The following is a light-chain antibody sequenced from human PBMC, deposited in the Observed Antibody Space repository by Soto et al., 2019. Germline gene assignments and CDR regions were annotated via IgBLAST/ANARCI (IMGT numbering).Light chain of an antibody. Sequence: DVVMTQSPLSLPVTLGQPASISCRSSQSLVHSDGNTYLSWFQQRPGQSPRRLIYKVSKRDSGVPDTFSGSVSCADFILKISRVEAEDVGIYYCMQGTHSYTFGQGTRLDIK. J-gene: IGKJ2*01. CDR2: KVS. CDR1: QSLVHSDGNTY. V-gene: IGKV2-30*02. CDR3: MQGTHSYT.